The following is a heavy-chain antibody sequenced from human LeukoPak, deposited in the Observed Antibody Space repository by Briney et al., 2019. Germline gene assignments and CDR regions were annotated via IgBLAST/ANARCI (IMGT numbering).Heavy chain of an antibody. Sequence: PSETLSLTCAVSGGSISSGGYSWSWIRQPPGKGLEWIGYIYHSGGTYYNPSLKSRVTISVDRSKNQFSLKLSSVTAADTAVYYCARVYYDSSGYSYFQHWGQGTLVTVSS. V-gene: IGHV4-30-2*01. D-gene: IGHD3-22*01. J-gene: IGHJ1*01. CDR3: ARVYYDSSGYSYFQH. CDR1: GGSISSGGYS. CDR2: IYHSGGT.